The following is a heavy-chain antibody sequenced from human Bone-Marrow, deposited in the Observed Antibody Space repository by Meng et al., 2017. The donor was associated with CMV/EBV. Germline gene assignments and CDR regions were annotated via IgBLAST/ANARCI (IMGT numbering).Heavy chain of an antibody. J-gene: IGHJ5*02. CDR1: GGSFSGYY. V-gene: IGHV4-34*01. Sequence: GSLRLSCAVYGGSFSGYYWSWIRQPPGKGLEWIGEINHSGSTNYNPSLKSRVTISVDTSKNQFSLKLSSVTAADTAVYYCARGVGGYSGYSYWFDPWGQGTLVTVSS. CDR2: INHSGST. D-gene: IGHD5-12*01. CDR3: ARGVGGYSGYSYWFDP.